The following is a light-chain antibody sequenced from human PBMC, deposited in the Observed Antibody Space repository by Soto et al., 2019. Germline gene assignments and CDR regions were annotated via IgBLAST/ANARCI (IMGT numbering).Light chain of an antibody. J-gene: IGLJ1*01. Sequence: QSVLTQPPSASVSPGESVTISCTGTKNDIGVYDFLSWYQHLPGKAPRLMIYEVVQRPSGVPDRFSGSKSGNTASLTVSGIQAADEADYFCKSYAGSNTYVFGSGTKVTVL. CDR3: KSYAGSNTYV. CDR2: EVV. V-gene: IGLV2-8*01. CDR1: KNDIGVYDF.